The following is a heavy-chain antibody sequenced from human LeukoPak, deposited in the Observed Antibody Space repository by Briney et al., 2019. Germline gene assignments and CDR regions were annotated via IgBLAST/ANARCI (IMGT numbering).Heavy chain of an antibody. J-gene: IGHJ4*02. CDR1: GYTLTELS. V-gene: IGHV1-24*01. Sequence: GASVKVSCKVSGYTLTELSMHWVRQAPGKGLEWMGGFDPEDGETIYAQKFQGRVTMTRDTSTSSVYMELSSLRSEDTAVYYCARDRGYDILTGYYRDYWGQGTLVTVSS. D-gene: IGHD3-9*01. CDR3: ARDRGYDILTGYYRDY. CDR2: FDPEDGET.